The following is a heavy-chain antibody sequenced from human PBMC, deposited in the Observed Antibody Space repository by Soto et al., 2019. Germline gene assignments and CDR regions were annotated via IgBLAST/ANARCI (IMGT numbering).Heavy chain of an antibody. V-gene: IGHV3-30*18. CDR1: GFTFSSYG. D-gene: IGHD3-22*01. J-gene: IGHJ5*02. Sequence: QVQLVESGGGVVQPGRSLRLSCAASGFTFSSYGMHWVRQAPGKGLEWVAVISYDGSNKYYADSVKGRFTISRDNSKNTLYLQMNSLRAEDTAVYYCAKDEYYDSSGSAWFDPWGQGTLVTVSS. CDR2: ISYDGSNK. CDR3: AKDEYYDSSGSAWFDP.